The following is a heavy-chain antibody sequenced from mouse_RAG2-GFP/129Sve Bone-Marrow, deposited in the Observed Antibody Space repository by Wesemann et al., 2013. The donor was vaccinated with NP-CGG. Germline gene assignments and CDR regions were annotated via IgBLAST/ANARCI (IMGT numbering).Heavy chain of an antibody. D-gene: IGHD1-2*01. CDR2: IHPYDSET. CDR1: GYTFTSYW. J-gene: IGHJ2*01. V-gene: IGHV1-74*01. CDR3: ARTPPSLLRLGFDY. Sequence: PGASVKLSCKASGYTFTSYWMHWIKQRPGQGLEWIGTIHPYDSETHYNQKFKDKATLTVDKSSSTAYMQLCSLTSEDSAVYYCARTPPSLLRLGFDYWGQGTTLTVSS.